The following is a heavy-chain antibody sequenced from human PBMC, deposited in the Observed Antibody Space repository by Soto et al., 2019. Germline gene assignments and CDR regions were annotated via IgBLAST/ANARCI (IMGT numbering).Heavy chain of an antibody. J-gene: IGHJ6*02. Sequence: SVKVSCKASGGTFSSYAISWVRQAPGQGLEWMGGIIPIFGIANYAQKFQGRVTITADESTSTAYMELSSLRSEDTAVYYCAGGGVNASSYYYYGMDVWGQGTTVTVSS. CDR2: IIPIFGIA. CDR3: AGGGVNASSYYYYGMDV. D-gene: IGHD3-16*01. CDR1: GGTFSSYA. V-gene: IGHV1-69*13.